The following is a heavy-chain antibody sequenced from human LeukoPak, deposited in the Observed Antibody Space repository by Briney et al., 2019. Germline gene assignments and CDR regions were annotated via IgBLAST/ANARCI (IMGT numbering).Heavy chain of an antibody. CDR2: INHSGST. Sequence: PSETLSLTCAVYGGSFSGYYWSWIRQSPGKGLEWIGEINHSGSTNYNPSLKSRVTISVDTSKNQFSLKLSSVTAADTAVYYCARGGRYYDFWSGYPAAIDYWGQGTLVTVSS. CDR3: ARGGRYYDFWSGYPAAIDY. V-gene: IGHV4-34*01. J-gene: IGHJ4*02. D-gene: IGHD3-3*01. CDR1: GGSFSGYY.